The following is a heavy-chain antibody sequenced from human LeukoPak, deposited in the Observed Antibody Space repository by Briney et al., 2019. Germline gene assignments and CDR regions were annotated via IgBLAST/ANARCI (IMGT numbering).Heavy chain of an antibody. V-gene: IGHV1-2*02. J-gene: IGHJ3*02. CDR2: INPNSGGT. CDR3: ARARYDSSGPLDAFDI. D-gene: IGHD3-22*01. Sequence: ASVKVSCKASGYTFTGYYMHWVRQAPGQGLEWMGWINPNSGGTNYAQKFQGRVTMTRDTSISTAYMELSSLRSEDTAVYYCARARYDSSGPLDAFDIWGQGTMVTVSS. CDR1: GYTFTGYY.